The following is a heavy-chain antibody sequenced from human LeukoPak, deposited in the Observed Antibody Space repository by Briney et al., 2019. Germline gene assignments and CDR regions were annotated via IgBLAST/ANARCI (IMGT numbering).Heavy chain of an antibody. J-gene: IGHJ6*02. D-gene: IGHD2-21*02. CDR2: ISYDGSNK. CDR1: GFTFSIYA. V-gene: IGHV3-30-3*01. CDR3: ARDRGMLAYCGGDCYNYYYGMDV. Sequence: PGGSLRLSCAASGFTFSIYAMHWVRQAPGKGLEWVAVISYDGSNKYYADSVKGRFTISRDNSKNTLYLQMNSLRAEDTAVYYCARDRGMLAYCGGDCYNYYYGMDVWGQGTTVTVSS.